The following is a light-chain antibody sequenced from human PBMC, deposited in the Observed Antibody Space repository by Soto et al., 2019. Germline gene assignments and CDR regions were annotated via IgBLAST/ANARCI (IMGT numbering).Light chain of an antibody. Sequence: EILLTQSPSTLSLSPGERATLSCRASQNVYNYLAWYQQKPGQAPRLIINDASDRATGVPARFSGSGYGTDFLTIISSLEHEFFAFYYRQHRSNPHTFGQGTKLEIK. J-gene: IGKJ5*01. CDR3: QHRSNPHT. CDR1: QNVYNY. V-gene: IGKV3-11*01. CDR2: DAS.